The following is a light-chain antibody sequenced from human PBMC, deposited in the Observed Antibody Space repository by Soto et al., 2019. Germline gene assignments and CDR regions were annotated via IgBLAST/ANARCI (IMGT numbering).Light chain of an antibody. CDR3: QSYDSSLSAYV. V-gene: IGLV1-40*01. Sequence: QSVLTQPPSVSGALGQRVTISCTGSSSNIGAGYDVHWYQQLPGTAPKLLIYGNSNRPSGVPDRFSGSKSGTSASLAITGLQAEDEADYYCQSYDSSLSAYVFXTGTKVTVL. CDR2: GNS. J-gene: IGLJ1*01. CDR1: SSNIGAGYD.